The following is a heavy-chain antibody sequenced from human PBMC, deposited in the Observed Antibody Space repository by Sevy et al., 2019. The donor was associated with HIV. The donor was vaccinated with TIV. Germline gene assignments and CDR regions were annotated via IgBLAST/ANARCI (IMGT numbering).Heavy chain of an antibody. CDR2: INHSGST. CDR3: ASEMHYYGSGSSGDY. V-gene: IGHV4-34*01. Sequence: SETLSLTCAVYGGPFSGYYWSWIRQPPGKGLEWIGEINHSGSTNYNPSLKSRVTISVDTSKNQFSLKLSSVTAADTAVYYCASEMHYYGSGSSGDYWGQGTLVTVSS. D-gene: IGHD3-10*01. CDR1: GGPFSGYY. J-gene: IGHJ4*02.